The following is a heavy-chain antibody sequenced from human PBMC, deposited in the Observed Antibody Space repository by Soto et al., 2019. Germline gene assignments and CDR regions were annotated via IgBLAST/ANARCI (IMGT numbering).Heavy chain of an antibody. J-gene: IGHJ4*02. Sequence: GGSLRLSCAVSGFTFNNYGINWVRQAPGKGLEWVSSVSKSDYTYYSDSVKGRFTISRDNAKNSVSLQMNTLRAEDTAVYYCAREDSIIIPAVSDFWGQGTLVTVSS. V-gene: IGHV3-21*01. CDR2: VSKSDYT. D-gene: IGHD2-2*01. CDR3: AREDSIIIPAVSDF. CDR1: GFTFNNYG.